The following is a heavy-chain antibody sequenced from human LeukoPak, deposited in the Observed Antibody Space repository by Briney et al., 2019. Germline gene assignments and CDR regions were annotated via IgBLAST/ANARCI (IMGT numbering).Heavy chain of an antibody. CDR2: ISSSSYI. Sequence: GGSLRLSCAASGFTFSSYCMNWVRQAPGKGLEWVSSISSSSYIYYAASVKGRFTISRDNPKNSLYLQMNSLRAEHTAVYYCARSFLSIAAAATDYWGQGTLVTVSS. J-gene: IGHJ4*02. V-gene: IGHV3-21*01. CDR1: GFTFSSYC. CDR3: ARSFLSIAAAATDY. D-gene: IGHD6-13*01.